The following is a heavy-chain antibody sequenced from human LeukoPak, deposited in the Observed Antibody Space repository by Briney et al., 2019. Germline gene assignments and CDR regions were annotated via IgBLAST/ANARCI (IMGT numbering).Heavy chain of an antibody. CDR1: GGSISSYY. J-gene: IGHJ5*02. D-gene: IGHD3-22*01. CDR2: IYTSGST. V-gene: IGHV4-4*07. CDR3: ARTHYYDSSGYHQRGPVWFDP. Sequence: TSETLSLTCTVSGGSISSYYWSWIRQPAGKGLEWIGRIYTSGSTNYNPSLKSRVTMSVDTSKNQFSLKLTSVTAADTAVYYCARTHYYDSSGYHQRGPVWFDPWGQGTLVTVSS.